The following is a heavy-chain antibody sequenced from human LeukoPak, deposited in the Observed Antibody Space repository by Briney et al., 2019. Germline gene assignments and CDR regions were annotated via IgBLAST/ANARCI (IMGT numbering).Heavy chain of an antibody. CDR2: ITSSGRTI. CDR1: GFTFGSYE. D-gene: IGHD2-15*01. CDR3: VREGAYCSGASCYFDY. J-gene: IGHJ4*02. Sequence: PGGSLRLSCTPSGFTFGSYEMHWVRQAPGKGREWVSYITSSGRTIYYANSVKGRFTISRDNAKNSLYLQMSSLRAEDKAVYYCVREGAYCSGASCYFDYWGQGTLVTVSS. V-gene: IGHV3-48*03.